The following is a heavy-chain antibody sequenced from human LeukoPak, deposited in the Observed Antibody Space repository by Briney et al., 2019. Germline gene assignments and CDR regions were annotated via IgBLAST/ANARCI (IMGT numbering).Heavy chain of an antibody. CDR1: GGSFSGYY. J-gene: IGHJ6*02. Sequence: SETLSLTCAVFGGSFSGYYWGWIRQPPGKGLEWIGSIYYSGSTYYNPSLKSRVTISVDTSKNQFSLKLSSVTAADTAVYYCARHIDYDILTGYSDYGMDVWGQGTTVTVSS. CDR3: ARHIDYDILTGYSDYGMDV. CDR2: IYYSGST. V-gene: IGHV4-39*01. D-gene: IGHD3-9*01.